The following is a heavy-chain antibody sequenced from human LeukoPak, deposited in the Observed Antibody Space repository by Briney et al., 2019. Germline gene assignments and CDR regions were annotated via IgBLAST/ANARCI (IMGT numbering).Heavy chain of an antibody. D-gene: IGHD6-19*01. CDR3: TTSGPLAVARSRPLKKIFDY. V-gene: IGHV3-15*01. CDR1: AFTFSNAW. Sequence: GGSLRLSCAASAFTFSNAWMSWVRQAPGKGLEWVGRIKSKTDGGTTDYAAPVKGSFTISRDDSKNTLYLQMNSLKTEDTAVYYCTTSGPLAVARSRPLKKIFDYWGQGTLVTVSS. CDR2: IKSKTDGGTT. J-gene: IGHJ4*02.